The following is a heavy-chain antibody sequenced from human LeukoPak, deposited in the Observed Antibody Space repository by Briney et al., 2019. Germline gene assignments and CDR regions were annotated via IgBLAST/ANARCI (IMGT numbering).Heavy chain of an antibody. CDR1: GFTFSSYA. CDR2: ISGSGGNT. J-gene: IGHJ4*02. V-gene: IGHV3-23*01. CDR3: AKDLRYSSGWSYFDY. Sequence: AGSLRLSCAASGFTFSSYAMSWVRQAPGKGLEWVSAISGSGGNTYYADSVKGRFTISRDNSKNTLYLQMNSLRAEDTAVYYCAKDLRYSSGWSYFDYWGQGTLVTVSS. D-gene: IGHD6-13*01.